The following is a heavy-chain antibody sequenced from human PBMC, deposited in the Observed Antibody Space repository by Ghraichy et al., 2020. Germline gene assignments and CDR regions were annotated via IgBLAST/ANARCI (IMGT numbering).Heavy chain of an antibody. D-gene: IGHD1-26*01. CDR1: GFTFSVFG. J-gene: IGHJ4*02. CDR2: ISGSDGRT. Sequence: LSLTCAASGFTFSVFGMSWVRLAPGKGLEWVSGISGSDGRTSYADSVKGRFTISRDNSKDMLYLQMDSLRAEDTAVYYCAKGRAVGATNPPSDYWGQGTLVTVSS. V-gene: IGHV3-23*01. CDR3: AKGRAVGATNPPSDY.